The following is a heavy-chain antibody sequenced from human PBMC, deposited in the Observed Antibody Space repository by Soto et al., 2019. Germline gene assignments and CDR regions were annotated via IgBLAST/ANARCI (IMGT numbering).Heavy chain of an antibody. J-gene: IGHJ4*02. CDR1: GGTFSSYA. CDR2: IIPIFGTA. Sequence: QVQLVQSGAEVKKPGSSVKVSCKASGGTFSSYAISWVRQAPGQGLEWMGGIIPIFGTANYAQKFQGRVTTTTDAXTSTAYMELSSLRCEDTAVYYCARVAVEDSGYDDYWGQGTLVTVSS. D-gene: IGHD5-12*01. V-gene: IGHV1-69*05. CDR3: ARVAVEDSGYDDY.